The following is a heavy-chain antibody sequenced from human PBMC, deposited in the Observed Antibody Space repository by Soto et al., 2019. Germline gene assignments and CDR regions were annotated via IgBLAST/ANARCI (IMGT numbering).Heavy chain of an antibody. V-gene: IGHV3-30*18. J-gene: IGHJ5*02. Sequence: QVQLVESGGGVVQPGRSLRLSCAASGFTCSSYGMHWVRQAPGKGLEWVAVISYDGSNKYYADSVKGRFTISRDNSKNTLYLQMNSLRAEDTAVYYCAKGRRLLAVAGLFDPWGQGTLVTVSS. CDR1: GFTCSSYG. D-gene: IGHD6-19*01. CDR2: ISYDGSNK. CDR3: AKGRRLLAVAGLFDP.